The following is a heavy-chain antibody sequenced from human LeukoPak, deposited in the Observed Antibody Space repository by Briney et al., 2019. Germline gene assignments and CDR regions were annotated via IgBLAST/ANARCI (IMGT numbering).Heavy chain of an antibody. CDR3: ARRGVTADAFDI. D-gene: IGHD1-20*01. CDR1: GGSFSGYY. V-gene: IGHV4-34*01. Sequence: SQTLSLTCAVYGGSFSGYYWSWIRQPPGKGLEWIGEINHSGRTNYNPSLKSRATISVDTSKNQYSLKLGSGTAADTAVYYCARRGVTADAFDIWGQGTMVTVSS. CDR2: INHSGRT. J-gene: IGHJ3*02.